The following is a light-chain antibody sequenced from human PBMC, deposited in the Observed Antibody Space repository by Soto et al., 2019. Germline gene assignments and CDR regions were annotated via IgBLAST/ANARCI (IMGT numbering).Light chain of an antibody. CDR1: QSINTW. CDR2: DAS. CDR3: QQYNSYRHT. J-gene: IGKJ2*01. V-gene: IGKV1-5*01. Sequence: DIQMTQSPSTLSAFVGDRVIITCRASQSINTWLAWYQQKPGKAPNLLIYDASILQSGVPLRFSGSGSGTEFTLTISSLQPDDFATYYCQQYNSYRHTFGQGNRLEIK.